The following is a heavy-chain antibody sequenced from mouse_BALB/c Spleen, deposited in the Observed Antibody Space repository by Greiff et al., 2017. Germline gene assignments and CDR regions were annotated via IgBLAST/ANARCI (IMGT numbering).Heavy chain of an antibody. CDR1: GFSLTGYG. Sequence: VQGVESGPGLVAPSQSLSITCTVSGFSLTGYGVNWVRQPPGKGLEWLGMIWGDGSTDYNSALKSRLSISKDNSKSQVFLKMNSLQTDDTARYYCARDMITNYYAMDYWGQGTSVTVSS. CDR3: ARDMITNYYAMDY. D-gene: IGHD2-4*01. CDR2: IWGDGST. V-gene: IGHV2-6-7*01. J-gene: IGHJ4*01.